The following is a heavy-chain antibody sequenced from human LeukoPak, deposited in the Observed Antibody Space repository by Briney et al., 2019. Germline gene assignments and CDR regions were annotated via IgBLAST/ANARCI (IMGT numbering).Heavy chain of an antibody. CDR3: ARTQCISTRCSHYFDY. CDR1: GFTVSSNY. V-gene: IGHV3-53*01. D-gene: IGHD2-2*01. CDR2: IYSGGHT. Sequence: PGGSLILSCAASGFTVSSNYMSWVRQAPGKGLEWVSFIYSGGHTYYADSVKGRFTISRDNSKNTLYLQMNSLRAEDTAVYYCARTQCISTRCSHYFDYWGQGTLVTVSS. J-gene: IGHJ4*02.